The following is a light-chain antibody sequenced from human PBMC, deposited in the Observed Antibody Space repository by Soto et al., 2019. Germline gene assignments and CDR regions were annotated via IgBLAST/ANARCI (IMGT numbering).Light chain of an antibody. CDR3: QESYCTPAVS. CDR2: ATS. Sequence: DIQMTQFPSSLSASLGDRVTITCRASQNIDNYLNWYQHKPGKAPKLLIYATSTLQSGVPARFSGSGSGTEFTLTISSLQAEDFATYFCQESYCTPAVSFGGGTKVEIK. J-gene: IGKJ4*01. CDR1: QNIDNY. V-gene: IGKV1-39*01.